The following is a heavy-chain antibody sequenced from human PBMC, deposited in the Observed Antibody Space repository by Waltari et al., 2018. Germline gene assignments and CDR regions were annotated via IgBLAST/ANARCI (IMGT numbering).Heavy chain of an antibody. CDR1: GYTFTDYW. CDR3: ARRNGPSDY. Sequence: EVQLVQSGAEVKKPGESLRISCKASGYTFTDYWIDWVRQMPGKGLELLGVIYPGDSDARYSPSFQGQVTISVDKSISTAYLQWSSLKASDTAMYFCARRNGPSDYWGQGTLVAVSS. CDR2: IYPGDSDA. J-gene: IGHJ4*02. D-gene: IGHD1-1*01. V-gene: IGHV5-51*01.